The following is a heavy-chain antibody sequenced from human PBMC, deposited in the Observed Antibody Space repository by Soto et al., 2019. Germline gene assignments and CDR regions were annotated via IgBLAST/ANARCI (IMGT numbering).Heavy chain of an antibody. D-gene: IGHD1-26*01. CDR2: ISFDGSER. CDR1: GLTFRDSG. J-gene: IGHJ6*02. Sequence: QVQLVESGGGVVQPGTSLRLSCVVSGLTFRDSGMHWVRQAPGKGLEWVAVISFDGSERHYRDSVKGRFSISRDNSRNTLYLQMNSLRGDDSAVYYCANGTDGVRYYYGMDVWGQVSTVTVSS. V-gene: IGHV3-30*18. CDR3: ANGTDGVRYYYGMDV.